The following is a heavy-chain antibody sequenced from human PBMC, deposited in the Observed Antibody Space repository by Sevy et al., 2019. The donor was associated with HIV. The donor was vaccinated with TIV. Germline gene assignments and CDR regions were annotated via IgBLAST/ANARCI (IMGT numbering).Heavy chain of an antibody. D-gene: IGHD2-15*01. CDR3: ASYCSGGSCYSLGDY. Sequence: SETLSLTCAVSGGSISSGGYSWSWIRQPPGKGLEWIGYIYHSGSTYYNPSLKSRVTISVDRSKNQFSLKLSSVTAADTAVYYCASYCSGGSCYSLGDYWGQGTLVTVSS. J-gene: IGHJ4*02. CDR1: GGSISSGGYS. V-gene: IGHV4-30-2*01. CDR2: IYHSGST.